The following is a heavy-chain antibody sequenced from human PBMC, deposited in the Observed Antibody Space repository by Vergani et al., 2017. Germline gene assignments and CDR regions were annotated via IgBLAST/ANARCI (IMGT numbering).Heavy chain of an antibody. CDR3: ARGYRFWSGYHCPFGY. V-gene: IGHV1-2*02. CDR1: GYTFTGYY. D-gene: IGHD3-3*01. J-gene: IGHJ4*02. CDR2: INPNTGGT. Sequence: QVQLVQSGAEVKKPGASVKVSCKASGYTFTGYYIHWVRQAPGQGLEWMGWINPNTGGTNYAQKFQGRVSMTRDTSIGTAYMERSRLRSDDTAVYYCARGYRFWSGYHCPFGYWGQGTLVTVSS.